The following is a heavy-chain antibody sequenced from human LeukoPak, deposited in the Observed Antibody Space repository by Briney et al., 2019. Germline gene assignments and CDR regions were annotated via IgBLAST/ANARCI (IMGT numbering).Heavy chain of an antibody. D-gene: IGHD4-23*01. CDR1: GFTVSSNY. J-gene: IGHJ4*02. CDR3: ARGGLRVVIDY. V-gene: IGHV3-66*01. CDR2: LYSGGST. Sequence: GGSLRLSCAVSGFTVSSNYMSWVRQAPGKGLERLSVLYSGGSTYYTDSVRGRFTISRDDSKNTVYLQMNSLRADDTAVYYCARGGLRVVIDYWGQGTLVTVSS.